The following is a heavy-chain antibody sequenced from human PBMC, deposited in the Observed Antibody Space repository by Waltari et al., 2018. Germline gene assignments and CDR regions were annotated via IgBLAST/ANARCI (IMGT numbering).Heavy chain of an antibody. CDR1: GGSFSGYY. D-gene: IGHD6-13*01. V-gene: IGHV4-34*01. J-gene: IGHJ3*02. CDR2: INHSGST. Sequence: QVQLQQWGAGLLKPSETLSLTCAVYGGSFSGYYWSWIRQPPGKGLEWIGEINHSGSTNYNPSLKSRVTISVDTSKNQFSLKLSSVTAADTAVYYCARGIAAAAFDIWGQGTMVTVSS. CDR3: ARGIAAAAFDI.